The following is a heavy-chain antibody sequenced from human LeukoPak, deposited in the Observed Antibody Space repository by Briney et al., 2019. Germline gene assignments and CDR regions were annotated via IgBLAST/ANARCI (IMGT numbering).Heavy chain of an antibody. CDR2: ISGSGGST. J-gene: IGHJ4*02. CDR3: AKDGSNGYDLRPYDY. Sequence: PGGSLRLSCAASGFTFSSYAMSWVRQAPGKGLEWVSAISGSGGSTYYADSVKGRFTISRDNSKNTLYLQMNSLRAEDTAVYYCAKDGSNGYDLRPYDYWGQGTLATVSS. D-gene: IGHD5-12*01. V-gene: IGHV3-23*01. CDR1: GFTFSSYA.